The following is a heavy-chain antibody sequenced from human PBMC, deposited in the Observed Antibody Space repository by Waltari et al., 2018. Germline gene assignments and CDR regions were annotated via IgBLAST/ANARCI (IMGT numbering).Heavy chain of an antibody. V-gene: IGHV4-38-2*01. CDR3: AIVGARSFFDY. Sequence: QVQLQESGPGLVKPSETLSLTCAVSGYSISSGYYWGWIRQPPGKGLEWIGSIYHSGSTYYTPALKSRVTISVDTSKNQFSLKLSSVTAADTAVYYCAIVGARSFFDYWGQGTLVTVSS. J-gene: IGHJ4*02. CDR1: GYSISSGYY. D-gene: IGHD1-26*01. CDR2: IYHSGST.